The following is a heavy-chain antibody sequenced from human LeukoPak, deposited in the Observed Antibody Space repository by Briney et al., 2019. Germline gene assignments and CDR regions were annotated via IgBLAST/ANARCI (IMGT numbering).Heavy chain of an antibody. CDR3: ARDSGVLRFGELLRN. CDR1: GGTFSSYA. D-gene: IGHD3-10*01. CDR2: IIPIFGTA. J-gene: IGHJ4*02. Sequence: SVKVSCKAFGGTFSSYAISWVRQAPGQGLEWMGGIIPIFGTANYAQKFQGRVTITADESTSTAYMELSSLRSEDTAVYYCARDSGVLRFGELLRNWGQGTLVTVSS. V-gene: IGHV1-69*01.